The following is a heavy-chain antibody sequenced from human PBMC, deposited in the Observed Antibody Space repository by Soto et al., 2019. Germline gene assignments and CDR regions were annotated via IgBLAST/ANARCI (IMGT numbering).Heavy chain of an antibody. D-gene: IGHD3-3*01. V-gene: IGHV3-53*01. CDR2: IYSGGST. CDR3: ARDRPITIFGVVNGMDV. J-gene: IGHJ6*02. Sequence: GGYLRLSCAASGFTVSSNYMSWVRQAPGKGLEWVSVIYSGGSTYYADSVKGRFTISRDDSKNTLYLQMNSLRAEDTAVYYCARDRPITIFGVVNGMDVWGQGTTVTAP. CDR1: GFTVSSNY.